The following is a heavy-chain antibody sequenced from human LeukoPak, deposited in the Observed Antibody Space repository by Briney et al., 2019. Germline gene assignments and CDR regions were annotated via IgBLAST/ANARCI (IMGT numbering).Heavy chain of an antibody. Sequence: PSETLSLTCAVYGGSFSGYYWSWIRQPPGKGLEWIGEINHSGSTNYNPSLKSRVTISVDTSKNQFSLKLSSVTAADTAVYYCARVRDGYNDAYDIWGQGTMVTVSS. CDR1: GGSFSGYY. J-gene: IGHJ3*02. CDR3: ARVRDGYNDAYDI. CDR2: INHSGST. V-gene: IGHV4-34*01. D-gene: IGHD5-24*01.